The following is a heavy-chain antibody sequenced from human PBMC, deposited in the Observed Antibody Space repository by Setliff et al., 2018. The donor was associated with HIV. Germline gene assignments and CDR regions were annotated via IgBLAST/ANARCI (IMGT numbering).Heavy chain of an antibody. D-gene: IGHD3-16*02. V-gene: IGHV4-39*02. J-gene: IGHJ6*03. CDR3: ARLVGYYRSDNANYYYMDV. CDR2: VHYSGST. CDR1: DGSISSTNHY. Sequence: SETLSLTCTVSDGSISSTNHYWGWIRQSPGKRLEWIGTVHYSGSTYYNPSLKSRLTISVDTSTNHFSLKLSSVAAADTAVYYCARLVGYYRSDNANYYYMDVWGKGTKVTVSS.